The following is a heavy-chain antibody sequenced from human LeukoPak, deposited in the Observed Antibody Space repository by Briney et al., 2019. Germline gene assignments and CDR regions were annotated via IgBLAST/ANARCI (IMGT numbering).Heavy chain of an antibody. D-gene: IGHD6-13*01. CDR1: GYTFTSYY. J-gene: IGHJ5*02. V-gene: IGHV1-46*01. CDR2: INPSGGST. CDR3: ARGRRGSSSWYTPNYNWFDP. Sequence: GASVKVSCKASGYTFTSYYMHWVRQAPGQGLEWMGIINPSGGSTSYAQKFQGRVTMTRDTSTSTVYMELSSLRSEDTAVYYCARGRRGSSSWYTPNYNWFDPWGQGTLVTVSS.